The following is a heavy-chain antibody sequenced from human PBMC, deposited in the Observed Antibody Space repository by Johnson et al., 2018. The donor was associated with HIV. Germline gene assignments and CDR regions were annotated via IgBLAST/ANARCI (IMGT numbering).Heavy chain of an antibody. CDR1: GFTFSNAW. J-gene: IGHJ3*02. CDR3: TTALEVRGADAFDI. D-gene: IGHD3-10*01. CDR2: IKSKTDGGTT. V-gene: IGHV3-15*01. Sequence: VQLVESGGGVVKPGGSLRLSCAASGFTFSNAWMSWVRQAPGKGLEWVGRIKSKTDGGTTDYAVHVRVRFTISRAESKNTLNMQMNSLKTEDIAVYYCTTALEVRGADAFDIWGQGTMVTVSS.